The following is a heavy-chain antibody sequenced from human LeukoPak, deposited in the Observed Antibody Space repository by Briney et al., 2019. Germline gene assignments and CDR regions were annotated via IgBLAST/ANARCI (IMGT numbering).Heavy chain of an antibody. CDR2: ISSIGSTI. V-gene: IGHV3-11*01. J-gene: IGHJ4*02. CDR3: ARAGHYSGSGSYIM. Sequence: GASLRLSCASSGFTFSVDYMSGRRQGPGKGVEWGSYISSIGSTIYYADPLKGRFTISKVNAKNSPDLQMTMLTPQDTAVHYCARAGHYSGSGSYIMWGQGTLVTVPS. CDR1: GFTFSVDY. D-gene: IGHD3-10*01.